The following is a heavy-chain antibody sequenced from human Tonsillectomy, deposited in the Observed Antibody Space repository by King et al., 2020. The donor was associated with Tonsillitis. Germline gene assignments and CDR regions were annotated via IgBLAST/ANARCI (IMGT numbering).Heavy chain of an antibody. CDR2: IKNKADGGTP. V-gene: IGHV3-15*01. CDR3: TTAGSTYSGYEATDY. CDR1: GFTFSNAW. D-gene: IGHD5-12*01. Sequence: VQLVESGGGLVKPGGSLRLSCAASGFTFSNAWMNWVRQAPGKGLEWVGRIKNKADGGTPDYAAPVKGRFTISRDDSKNTMYLQMNSLKTEDAAVYYCTTAGSTYSGYEATDYWGQGTLVTVSS. J-gene: IGHJ4*02.